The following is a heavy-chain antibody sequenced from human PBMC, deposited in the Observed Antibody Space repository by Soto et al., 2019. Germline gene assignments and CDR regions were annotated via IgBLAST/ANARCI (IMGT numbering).Heavy chain of an antibody. V-gene: IGHV4-4*02. J-gene: IGHJ4*02. D-gene: IGHD6-6*01. CDR1: GGSISSSNW. CDR3: ARVTPSPSSIAARPIDY. CDR2: IYHSGST. Sequence: SETLSLTCAVSGGSISSSNWWSWVRQPPGKGLEWIGEIYHSGSTNYNPSLKSRVTISVDKSKNQFSLKLSSVTAADTAVYYCARVTPSPSSIAARPIDYWGQGTLVTVSS.